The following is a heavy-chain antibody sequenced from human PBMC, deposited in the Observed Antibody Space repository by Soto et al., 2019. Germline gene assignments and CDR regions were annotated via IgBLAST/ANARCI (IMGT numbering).Heavy chain of an antibody. Sequence: PAGSLCLSCAVSGFTFSSDGMHWGRQAPGKGLEWVEVISYDGSNKYYADSVKGRFTISRDNSKNTLYLQMNSLRAEDTAVYYCAKDALEWELHYYFDYWGQGTLVTVSS. CDR1: GFTFSSDG. J-gene: IGHJ4*02. CDR3: AKDALEWELHYYFDY. D-gene: IGHD1-26*01. V-gene: IGHV3-30*18. CDR2: ISYDGSNK.